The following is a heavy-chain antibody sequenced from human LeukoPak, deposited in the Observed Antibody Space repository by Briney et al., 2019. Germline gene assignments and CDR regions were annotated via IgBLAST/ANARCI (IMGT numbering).Heavy chain of an antibody. CDR3: ARIGSSSGYYMDV. V-gene: IGHV4-59*01. Sequence: SETLSLTCTVSGGSISSYYWSWIRQPPGKGLEWIGYIYYSGSTNYNPSLKSRVTISVDTSKNQFSLKLSSVTAADTAVYYCARIGSSSGYYMDVWGKGTTVTVSS. J-gene: IGHJ6*03. D-gene: IGHD6-13*01. CDR2: IYYSGST. CDR1: GGSISSYY.